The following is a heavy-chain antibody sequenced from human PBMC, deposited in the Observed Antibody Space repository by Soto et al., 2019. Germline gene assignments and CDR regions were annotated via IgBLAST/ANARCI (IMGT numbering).Heavy chain of an antibody. CDR3: ARGGGRVATPWFDP. Sequence: ASVKVSCKASGGTFSSYTISWVRQAPGQGLEWMGRIIPILGIANYAQKFQRRVTITADKSTSTAYMELSSLRAGDTAVYYCARGGGRVATPWFDPWGQGTLVTVSS. V-gene: IGHV1-69*02. D-gene: IGHD5-12*01. J-gene: IGHJ5*02. CDR1: GGTFSSYT. CDR2: IIPILGIA.